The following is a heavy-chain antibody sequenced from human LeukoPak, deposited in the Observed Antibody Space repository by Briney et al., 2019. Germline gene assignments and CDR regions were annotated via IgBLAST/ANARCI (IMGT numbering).Heavy chain of an antibody. CDR1: GFTFSSYA. CDR2: ISGSGGST. V-gene: IGHV3-23*01. CDR3: ARDLGYCTNGVCHTRFDY. J-gene: IGHJ4*02. D-gene: IGHD2-8*01. Sequence: PGGSLRLSCAASGFTFSSYAMSWVRQAPGKGLEWVSAISGSGGSTYYADSVKGRFTISRDNSMNTLYLQMNSLRAEDTAVYYCARDLGYCTNGVCHTRFDYWGQGTLVAVSS.